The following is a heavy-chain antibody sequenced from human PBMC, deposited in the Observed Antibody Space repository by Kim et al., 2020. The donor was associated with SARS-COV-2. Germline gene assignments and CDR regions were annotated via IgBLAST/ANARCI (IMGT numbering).Heavy chain of an antibody. Sequence: GGSLRLSCAASGFTFSSYAMHWVRQAPGKGLEWVAVISYDGSNKNYADSVKGRFTISRDNSKNTLYLQMNSLRAEDTAVYYCARDHIRAKPRSSGWRYYSYGMDVWGQGTTVTVSS. CDR3: ARDHIRAKPRSSGWRYYSYGMDV. CDR2: ISYDGSNK. D-gene: IGHD6-19*01. V-gene: IGHV3-30*04. CDR1: GFTFSSYA. J-gene: IGHJ6*02.